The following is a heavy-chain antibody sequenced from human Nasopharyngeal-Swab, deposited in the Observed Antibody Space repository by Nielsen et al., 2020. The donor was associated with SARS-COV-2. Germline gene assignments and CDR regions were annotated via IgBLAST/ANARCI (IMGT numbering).Heavy chain of an antibody. CDR3: ATWMTAHFDY. Sequence: GESLKISCAASAFTFSDYYMSWVRQAPGQGLEWVSTVDYDGVRTHYADSVEGRFIISRDNSRNTAYLQIKSLRVEDAAVYYCATWMTAHFDYWGQGTLVT. D-gene: IGHD5-18*01. CDR2: VDYDGVRT. CDR1: AFTFSDYY. J-gene: IGHJ4*02. V-gene: IGHV3-23*01.